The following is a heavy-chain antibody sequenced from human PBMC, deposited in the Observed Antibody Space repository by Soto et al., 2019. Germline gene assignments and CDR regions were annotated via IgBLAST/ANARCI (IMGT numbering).Heavy chain of an antibody. V-gene: IGHV3-30-3*01. CDR1: GFTFSSYA. D-gene: IGHD4-17*01. CDR3: ASSSTVTTGPGFDP. J-gene: IGHJ5*02. Sequence: QVQLVESGGGVVQPGRSLRLSCAASGFTFSSYAMHGVRQAPGKGLEWVAVISYDGSNKYYADSVKGRFTISRDNSKNQLYLQMNSLGAEDTAVYYCASSSTVTTGPGFDPWGQGTLVTVSS. CDR2: ISYDGSNK.